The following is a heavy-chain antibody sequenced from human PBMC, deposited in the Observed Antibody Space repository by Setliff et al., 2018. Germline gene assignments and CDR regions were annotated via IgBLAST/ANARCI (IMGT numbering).Heavy chain of an antibody. CDR2: IYYSGST. CDR1: GGSISSGGYY. D-gene: IGHD4-4*01. V-gene: IGHV4-31*03. J-gene: IGHJ3*02. Sequence: PSETLSLTCTVSGGSISSGGYYWSWIRQHPGKGLAWIGYIYYSGSTYYNPSLKSRVTISVDTSKNQFSLKPSSVTAADTAVYYCARGPLTTTVRHAFDIWGQGTMVTVSS. CDR3: ARGPLTTTVRHAFDI.